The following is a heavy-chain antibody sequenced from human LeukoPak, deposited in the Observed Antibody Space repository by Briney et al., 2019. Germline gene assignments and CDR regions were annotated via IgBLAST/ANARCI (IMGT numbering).Heavy chain of an antibody. Sequence: PSETLPLTCAVYGGSFSGYYWSWIRQPPGKGLEWIGEINHSGSTNYNPSLKSRVTISVDTSKNQFSLKLSSVTAADTAVYYRARGRHSSSWYYYYGMDVWGKGTTVTVSS. V-gene: IGHV4-34*01. CDR2: INHSGST. CDR3: ARGRHSSSWYYYYGMDV. CDR1: GGSFSGYY. J-gene: IGHJ6*04. D-gene: IGHD6-13*01.